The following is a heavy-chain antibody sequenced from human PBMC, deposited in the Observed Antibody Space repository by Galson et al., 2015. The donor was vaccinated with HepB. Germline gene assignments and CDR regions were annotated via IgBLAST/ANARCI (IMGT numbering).Heavy chain of an antibody. D-gene: IGHD1-26*01. J-gene: IGHJ2*01. CDR1: GFTFSSYW. Sequence: LRLSCAASGFTFSSYWMHWVRQAPGKGLVWVSRINSDGSSTSYADSVKGRFTISRDNAKNTLYLQMNSLRAEDTAVYYCARDTNKLGVGATGSWYFDLWGRGTLVTVSS. CDR3: ARDTNKLGVGATGSWYFDL. CDR2: INSDGSST. V-gene: IGHV3-74*01.